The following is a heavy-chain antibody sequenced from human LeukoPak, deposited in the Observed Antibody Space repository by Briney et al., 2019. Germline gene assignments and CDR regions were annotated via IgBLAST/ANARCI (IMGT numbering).Heavy chain of an antibody. J-gene: IGHJ4*02. CDR3: AKDNPYTMIVVVITTGGFDY. CDR2: ISGSGGST. CDR1: GFTFSSYA. V-gene: IGHV3-23*01. Sequence: PGGSLRLSCAASGFTFSSYAMSWVRQAPGKGREWVAAISGSGGSTYYADSVEGRFTISRDNSKNTLYLQMNSLRAEDTAVYYCAKDNPYTMIVVVITTGGFDYWGQGTLVTVSS. D-gene: IGHD3-22*01.